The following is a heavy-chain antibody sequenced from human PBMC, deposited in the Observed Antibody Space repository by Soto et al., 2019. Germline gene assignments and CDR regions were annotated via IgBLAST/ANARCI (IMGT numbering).Heavy chain of an antibody. V-gene: IGHV1-3*01. J-gene: IGHJ6*02. CDR2: TNAGNGNT. Sequence: GASVKVSCKASGYTFTSYAMHWVRQAPGQRLEWMGWTNAGNGNTKYSQKFQGRVTITRDTSASTAYMELSSLRSEDTAVYYCARDAGSDGMDVWGQGTTVTVSS. CDR1: GYTFTSYA. CDR3: ARDAGSDGMDV.